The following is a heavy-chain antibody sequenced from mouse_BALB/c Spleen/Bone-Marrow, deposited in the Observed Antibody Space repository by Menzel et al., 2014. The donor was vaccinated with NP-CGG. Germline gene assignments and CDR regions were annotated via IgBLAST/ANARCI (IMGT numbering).Heavy chain of an antibody. CDR1: GYSITSGYY. V-gene: IGHV3-6*02. D-gene: IGHD2-3*01. CDR2: IRYDGNN. J-gene: IGHJ3*01. CDR3: ARIPYDGYPSY. Sequence: EVKLMESGPGLVKPSQSLSLTCSATGYSITSGYYWNWIRQFPGNKLEWMGYIRYDGNNNYNPSLKNRISITRDTSKNQFFLKLNSVTTEDTATYYCARIPYDGYPSYWGQGTLVTVSA.